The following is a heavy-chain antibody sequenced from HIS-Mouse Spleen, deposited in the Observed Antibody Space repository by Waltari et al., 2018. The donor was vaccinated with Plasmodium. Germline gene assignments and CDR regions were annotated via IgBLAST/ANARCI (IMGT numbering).Heavy chain of an antibody. D-gene: IGHD6-13*01. V-gene: IGHV3-7*01. CDR1: GFTFSSYW. Sequence: EVQLVESGGGLVQPGGSLRLSCAASGFTFSSYWMSWVRQAPGKGLEWVAKIKQDGRGKYYVDSVKGRFTIARDNAKNSLYLQMNSLRAEDTAVYYCASSWYWYFDLWGRGTLVTVSS. CDR2: IKQDGRGK. J-gene: IGHJ2*01. CDR3: ASSWYWYFDL.